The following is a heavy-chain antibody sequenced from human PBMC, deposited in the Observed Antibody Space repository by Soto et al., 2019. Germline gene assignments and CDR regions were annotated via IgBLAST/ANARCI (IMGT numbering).Heavy chain of an antibody. CDR1: GGSFSGYY. CDR2: INHSGST. V-gene: IGHV4-34*01. Sequence: PSETLSLTWAVYGGSFSGYYWNWIRQPPGKGLEWIGEINHSGSTNYNPSLKSRVTISIDTSKNQFSLKLSSVTAADTVVYYCASGYGSLFAYSGQGSLVTV. CDR3: ASGYGSLFAY. J-gene: IGHJ4*02. D-gene: IGHD6-19*01.